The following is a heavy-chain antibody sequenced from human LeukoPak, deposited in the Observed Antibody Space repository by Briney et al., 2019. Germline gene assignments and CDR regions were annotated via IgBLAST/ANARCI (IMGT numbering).Heavy chain of an antibody. D-gene: IGHD3-10*01. Sequence: GGSLRLSCSASGFTFSSYCMDWVRQAPGKGLEWVANIEQHGNEKYYMGSVKGRFTISRDNAKNSLYLEMNSLRAEDTAVYYCAGGDYYGSGSARRHWFDPWGQGTLVTVSS. CDR3: AGGDYYGSGSARRHWFDP. J-gene: IGHJ5*02. CDR1: GFTFSSYC. V-gene: IGHV3-7*04. CDR2: IEQHGNEK.